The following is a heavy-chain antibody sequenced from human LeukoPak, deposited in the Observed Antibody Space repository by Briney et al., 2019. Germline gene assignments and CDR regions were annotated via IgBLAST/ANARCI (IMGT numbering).Heavy chain of an antibody. J-gene: IGHJ6*03. CDR1: GFTFDDYG. D-gene: IGHD2-2*01. Sequence: GGSLRLSCAASGFTFDDYGMSWVRQAPGKGLEWVSGINWNGGSTGYADSVKGRFTISRDNAKNSLYLQMNSLRAEDTALYYCARGPRSTSCPPCYYYYMDVWGKGTTVTVSS. V-gene: IGHV3-20*04. CDR2: INWNGGST. CDR3: ARGPRSTSCPPCYYYYMDV.